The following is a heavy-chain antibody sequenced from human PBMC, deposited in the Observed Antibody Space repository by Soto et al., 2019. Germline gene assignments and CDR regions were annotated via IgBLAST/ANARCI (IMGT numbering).Heavy chain of an antibody. CDR3: AKVTFSGSYYPIDY. V-gene: IGHV3-23*01. D-gene: IGHD1-26*01. Sequence: EVQLLESGGGLVQPGGSLRLSCAASGFSFSSYAMSWVRQAPGKGLEWVSAISGSGGSTYYADSVKGRFTISRDNSKNTLYLQMNSLRAEDTAVYYCAKVTFSGSYYPIDYRGQGTLVTVSS. CDR2: ISGSGGST. CDR1: GFSFSSYA. J-gene: IGHJ4*02.